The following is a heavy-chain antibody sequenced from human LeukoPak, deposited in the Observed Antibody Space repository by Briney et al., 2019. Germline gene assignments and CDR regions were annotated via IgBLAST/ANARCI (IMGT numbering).Heavy chain of an antibody. D-gene: IGHD6-13*01. CDR1: GYTLTELS. J-gene: IGHJ4*02. V-gene: IGHV1-24*01. Sequence: ASVTVSFTVSGYTLTELSMHWVRQAPGKGLEWMGGFDPEDGETIYAQKFQGRVTMTEDTSTDTAYMELSSLRSEDTAVYYCGVWLAAGRYFGYWGQGTLVTVSS. CDR2: FDPEDGET. CDR3: GVWLAAGRYFGY.